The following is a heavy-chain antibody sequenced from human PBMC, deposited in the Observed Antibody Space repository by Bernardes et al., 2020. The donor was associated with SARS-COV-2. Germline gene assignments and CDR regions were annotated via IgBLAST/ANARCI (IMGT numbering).Heavy chain of an antibody. CDR1: GFTFFSYD. CDR2: VGTTGDT. J-gene: IGHJ4*02. D-gene: IGHD3-16*01. Sequence: GGSLRLSCAASGFTFFSYDMHWVRQPTGKGLEWVASVGTTGDTHYPDSVKGRFTISSENANNSLYLQMNNLSPGDTAVYYCVRGLGRLGLDHWGQGTLVSVSS. CDR3: VRGLGRLGLDH. V-gene: IGHV3-13*01.